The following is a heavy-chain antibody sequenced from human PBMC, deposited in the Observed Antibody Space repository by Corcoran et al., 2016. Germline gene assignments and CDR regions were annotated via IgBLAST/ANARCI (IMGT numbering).Heavy chain of an antibody. CDR2: INHSGST. D-gene: IGHD1-26*01. Sequence: QVQLQQWGAGLLKPSETLSLTCAVYGGSFSGYYWSWIRQPPGKGLEWIGEINHSGSTNYNPSLKSRVTISVDTSKNQFSLKLSSVTAADTAVYYCARVFTVGATRYFDYWGQGTLVTVSS. CDR3: ARVFTVGATRYFDY. CDR1: GGSFSGYY. V-gene: IGHV4-34*01. J-gene: IGHJ4*02.